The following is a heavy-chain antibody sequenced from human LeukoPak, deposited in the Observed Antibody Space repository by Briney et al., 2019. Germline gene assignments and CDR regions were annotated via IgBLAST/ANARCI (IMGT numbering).Heavy chain of an antibody. J-gene: IGHJ5*02. D-gene: IGHD3-3*01. Sequence: SETLSLTXTVSGGSISSYYWSWIRQPAGKGLEWIGRIYTSGSTNYNPSLKSRVTTSVDTSKNQFSLKLSSVTAADTAVYYCASTIFGVVNGWFDPWGQGTLVTVSS. CDR3: ASTIFGVVNGWFDP. CDR1: GGSISSYY. CDR2: IYTSGST. V-gene: IGHV4-4*07.